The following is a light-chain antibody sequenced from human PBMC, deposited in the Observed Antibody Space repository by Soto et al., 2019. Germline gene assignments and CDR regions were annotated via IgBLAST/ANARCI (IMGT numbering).Light chain of an antibody. J-gene: IGKJ3*01. CDR1: QSVSNNY. CDR2: GAS. CDR3: QQYNTLSPVT. V-gene: IGKV3-20*01. Sequence: EMVLTRSQGTLYLSPGERATLSCRASQSVSNNYLAWSQHKPGQAPRLLIYGASNWATGILDRVSGSGSGTDFTLTISRLEHEDFAVHFCQQYNTLSPVTFGPGTTVDI.